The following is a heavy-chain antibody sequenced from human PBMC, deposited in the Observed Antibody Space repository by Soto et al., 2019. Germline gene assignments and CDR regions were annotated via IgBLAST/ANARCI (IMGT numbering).Heavy chain of an antibody. Sequence: GGSLRVSCAASGLPFTKAWMNWVRQAPGKGLEWVGLITSEAEGATTDYAAPVKGRFAISRDDSKNTLYLQMNSLRAEDTAVYYCARDQADIVVGTTLYYYYGMDVWGQGTTVTVSS. CDR2: ITSEAEGATT. J-gene: IGHJ6*02. V-gene: IGHV3-15*07. D-gene: IGHD2-15*01. CDR3: ARDQADIVVGTTLYYYYGMDV. CDR1: GLPFTKAW.